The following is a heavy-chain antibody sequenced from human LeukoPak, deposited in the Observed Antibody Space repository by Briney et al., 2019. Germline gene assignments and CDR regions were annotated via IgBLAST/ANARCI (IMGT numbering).Heavy chain of an antibody. CDR3: AGMVRGVIDY. Sequence: GDSLRLSCAASGFTFSSYWMNWVRQAPGKGLEWVANMKTDGSEKYYVDSVKGRFTISRDNAKNSLYLQMNSLRAEDTAVYYCAGMVRGVIDYWGQGTLVTVSS. V-gene: IGHV3-7*01. CDR2: MKTDGSEK. D-gene: IGHD3-10*01. CDR1: GFTFSSYW. J-gene: IGHJ4*02.